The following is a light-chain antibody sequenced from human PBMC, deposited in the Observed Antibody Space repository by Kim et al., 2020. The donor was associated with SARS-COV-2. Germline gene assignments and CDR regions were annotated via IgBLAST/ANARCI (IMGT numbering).Light chain of an antibody. Sequence: SSELTQDPAVSVALGQTVRITCQGDSLRSYYASWYQQKLGQAPIVVISGKNNRPSGIPDRFSGSSSGNTASLTITGAQAEDEADYCCSSRDSNGYVLFGGGTQLTVL. V-gene: IGLV3-19*01. CDR1: SLRSYY. CDR2: GKN. CDR3: SSRDSNGYVL. J-gene: IGLJ2*01.